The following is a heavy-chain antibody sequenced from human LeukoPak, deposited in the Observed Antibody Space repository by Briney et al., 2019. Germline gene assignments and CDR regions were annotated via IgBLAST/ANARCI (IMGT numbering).Heavy chain of an antibody. D-gene: IGHD6-13*01. J-gene: IGHJ4*02. CDR1: GGTFSSYA. Sequence: ASVKVSCKASGGTFSSYAISWVRQAPGQGLEWMGGIIPIFGTANYAQKFQGRATITTDESTSTAYMELSSLRSEDTAVYYCAIWGQQLAFDYWGQGTLVTVSS. CDR2: IIPIFGTA. CDR3: AIWGQQLAFDY. V-gene: IGHV1-69*05.